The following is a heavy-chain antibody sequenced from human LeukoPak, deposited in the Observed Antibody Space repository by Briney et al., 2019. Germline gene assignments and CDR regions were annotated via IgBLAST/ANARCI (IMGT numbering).Heavy chain of an antibody. CDR1: GFTFSSYE. CDR2: ISSSGSTI. V-gene: IGHV3-48*03. CDR3: ANEWLDHYYYYMDV. D-gene: IGHD5-24*01. J-gene: IGHJ6*03. Sequence: GGSLRLSCAASGFTFSSYEMNWVRQAPGKGLEWVSYISSSGSTIYYADSVKGRFTISRDNAKNTLYLQMNSLRAEDTAVYYCANEWLDHYYYYMDVWGKGTTVTVSS.